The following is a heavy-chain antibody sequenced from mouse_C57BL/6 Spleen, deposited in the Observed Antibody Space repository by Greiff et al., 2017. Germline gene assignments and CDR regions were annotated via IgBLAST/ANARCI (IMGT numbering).Heavy chain of an antibody. V-gene: IGHV1-69*01. CDR2: IDPSDSYT. J-gene: IGHJ4*01. Sequence: QVQLQQPGAELVMPGASVKLSCKASGYTFTSYWMHWVKQRPGQGLEWIGEIDPSDSYTNYNQKFKGKSTLAVAKSSSTAYLQLSSLTSEDSAVYYCARGLPYYAMDYWGQGTSVTVSS. CDR1: GYTFTSYW. CDR3: ARGLPYYAMDY.